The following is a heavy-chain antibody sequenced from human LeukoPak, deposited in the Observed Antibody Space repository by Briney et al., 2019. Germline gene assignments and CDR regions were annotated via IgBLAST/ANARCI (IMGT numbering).Heavy chain of an antibody. CDR3: ARSDWYLRGGSFDI. V-gene: IGHV4-59*08. CDR1: GGSISSYY. Sequence: KASETLSLTCTVSGGSISSYYWSWIRQPPGKGLEWIGSLSHTGNTYYKPSLKSRVIISKHTSKNQFSLNLTSVTAADTAVYFCARSDWYLRGGSFDIWGQGTLVSVSS. CDR2: LSHTGNT. J-gene: IGHJ3*02. D-gene: IGHD3-9*01.